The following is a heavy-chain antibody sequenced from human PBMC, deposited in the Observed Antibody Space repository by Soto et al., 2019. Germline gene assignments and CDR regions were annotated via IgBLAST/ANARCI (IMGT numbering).Heavy chain of an antibody. J-gene: IGHJ4*02. CDR1: GASISGGSR. V-gene: IGHV4-4*02. CDR2: IFHDGST. D-gene: IGHD6-6*01. CDR3: ARDEYKDSSD. Sequence: PSETLSLSCTVSGASISGGSRWSWVRQPPGKGLEWIGEIFHDGSTNYNPSLKSRVTMSVDKSKNYFSLELTSVTAADTALYYCARDEYKDSSDWGQGTPVTVS.